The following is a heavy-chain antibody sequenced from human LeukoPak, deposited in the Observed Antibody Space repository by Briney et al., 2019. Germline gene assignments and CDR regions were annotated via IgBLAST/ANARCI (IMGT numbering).Heavy chain of an antibody. CDR2: TYYRSKWYN. V-gene: IGHV6-1*01. CDR3: ARLLYSNFDYMDV. Sequence: SQTLSLTFAISGDSVSSNIAAWNWIRQSPSRGLEWLGRTYYRSKWYNDYAVSVKSRITINPDTSKNQFSLHLNSVTPEDTAVYYCARLLYSNFDYMDVWGKGTTVTVSS. CDR1: GDSVSSNIAA. J-gene: IGHJ6*03. D-gene: IGHD4-11*01.